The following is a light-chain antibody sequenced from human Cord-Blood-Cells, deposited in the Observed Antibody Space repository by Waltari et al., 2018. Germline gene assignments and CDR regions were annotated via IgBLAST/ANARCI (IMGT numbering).Light chain of an antibody. J-gene: IGKJ4*01. CDR1: QSVSSSY. V-gene: IGKV3-20*01. CDR2: GAS. CDR3: QQYGSSPT. Sequence: IVLTQSPGTLSLSPVERATLSCRASQSVSSSYLAWYQQKPGQAPRLLIYGASSRATGIPDRFSGSGSGTDFTLTISRLEPEDFAVYYCQQYGSSPTFGGGTKVEIK.